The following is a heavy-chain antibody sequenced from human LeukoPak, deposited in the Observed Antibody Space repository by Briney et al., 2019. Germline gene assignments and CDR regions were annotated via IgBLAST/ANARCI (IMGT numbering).Heavy chain of an antibody. CDR2: ICPDGTVT. Sequence: GGSLRLSCAASGFTFSTYCMHWVRQAPGKGPMWVSRICPDGTVTNYADSVKARFIISRDNARNTVYLQMNSLRVEDTAVYYCAKDRYSYAFEYFDSWGQGTLVTVSS. CDR1: GFTFSTYC. CDR3: AKDRYSYAFEYFDS. D-gene: IGHD5-18*01. J-gene: IGHJ4*02. V-gene: IGHV3-74*01.